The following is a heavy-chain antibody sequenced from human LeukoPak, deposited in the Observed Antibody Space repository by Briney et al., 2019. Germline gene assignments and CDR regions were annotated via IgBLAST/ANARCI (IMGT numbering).Heavy chain of an antibody. CDR3: ARVLGDTVVVVAATLPGDAFDI. V-gene: IGHV1-18*01. CDR2: ISAYNGNT. Sequence: ASVKVSCKASGYTFTSYGISWVRQAPGQGLEWMGWISAYNGNTNYAQKLQGRVTMTTDTSTSTAYMELRSLRSDDTAVYYCARVLGDTVVVVAATLPGDAFDIWGQGTMVTVSS. CDR1: GYTFTSYG. D-gene: IGHD2-15*01. J-gene: IGHJ3*02.